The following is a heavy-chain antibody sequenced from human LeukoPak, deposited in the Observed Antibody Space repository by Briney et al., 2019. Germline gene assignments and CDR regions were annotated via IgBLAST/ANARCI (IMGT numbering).Heavy chain of an antibody. CDR1: GGSISSGSHY. J-gene: IGHJ4*02. V-gene: IGHV4-61*09. CDR3: AIPTKEAGYGSGWYVGY. Sequence: SQTLSLTCTVSGGSISSGSHYWSWIRQPAGKGLDWVGQIYPSGRTNYNPSLTGRVTITIDTSKNQFSLKLSSVTAADTAVYYCAIPTKEAGYGSGWYVGYWGQGTLVTVSS. CDR2: IYPSGRT. D-gene: IGHD6-19*01.